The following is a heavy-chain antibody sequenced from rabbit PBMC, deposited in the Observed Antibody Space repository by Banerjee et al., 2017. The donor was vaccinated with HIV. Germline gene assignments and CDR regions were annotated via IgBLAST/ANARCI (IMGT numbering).Heavy chain of an antibody. Sequence: QEQLEESGGDLVKPEGSLTLTCTASGFSFSNKYVMCWVRQAPGKGLEWIACINTSSGNTVYANWAKGRFTISKASSTTVTLQMTSLTAADTATYFCGRTDADVRGHNYRDLWGPGTLVTVS. J-gene: IGHJ4*01. CDR1: GFSFSNKYV. D-gene: IGHD6-1*01. V-gene: IGHV1S45*01. CDR3: GRTDADVRGHNYRDL. CDR2: INTSSGNT.